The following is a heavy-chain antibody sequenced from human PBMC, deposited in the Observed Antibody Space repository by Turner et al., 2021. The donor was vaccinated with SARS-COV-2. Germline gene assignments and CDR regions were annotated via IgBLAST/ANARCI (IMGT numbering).Heavy chain of an antibody. CDR1: GFTFSNFA. J-gene: IGHJ5*02. V-gene: IGHV3-23*01. CDR3: AKGRWWFDP. CDR2: IIDNSFST. Sequence: EVQLLESGGGLVQPGGSLRLSCAASGFTFSNFAMTWVRQAPGTRLEWVSAIIDNSFSTYYADSVKGRFTISRDNSKNTLYLQMNSLRAEDTAVYYCAKGRWWFDPWGQGTLVTVSS. D-gene: IGHD2-15*01.